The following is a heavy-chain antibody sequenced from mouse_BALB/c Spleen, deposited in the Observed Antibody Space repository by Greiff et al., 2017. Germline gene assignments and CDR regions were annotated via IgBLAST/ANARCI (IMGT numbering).Heavy chain of an antibody. D-gene: IGHD2-14*01. CDR1: GFSLTSYG. Sequence: QVQLKESGPGLVQPSQSLSITCTVSGFSLTSYGVHWVRQSPGKGLEWLGVIWSGGSTDYNAAFISRLSISKDNSKSQVFLKMNSLQTDDTARYYCARDRGFFDYWGQGTTLTVSS. J-gene: IGHJ2*01. V-gene: IGHV2-2*01. CDR3: ARDRGFFDY. CDR2: IWSGGST.